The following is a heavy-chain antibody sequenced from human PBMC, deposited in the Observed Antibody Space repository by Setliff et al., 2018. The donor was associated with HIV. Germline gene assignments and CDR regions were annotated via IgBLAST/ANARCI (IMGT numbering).Heavy chain of an antibody. CDR1: GYSISSGYY. CDR3: ARGRYSGSYGY. V-gene: IGHV4-38-2*01. J-gene: IGHJ4*02. D-gene: IGHD1-26*01. CDR2: IYHSGST. Sequence: KASETLSLTCAVSGYSISSGYYWGWIRQPPGKGLEWIGSIYHSGSTYYNPSLKSRVTISVDTSKNQFSLKLSSVTAADTAVYYCARGRYSGSYGYWGQGTLVTVS.